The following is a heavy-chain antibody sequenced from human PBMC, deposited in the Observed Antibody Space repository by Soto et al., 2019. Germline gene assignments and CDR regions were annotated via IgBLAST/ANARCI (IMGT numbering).Heavy chain of an antibody. CDR3: AKDQDNTDYYWIFDL. V-gene: IGHV3-23*04. D-gene: IGHD4-17*01. J-gene: IGHJ2*01. CDR2: MSERSGPP. CDR1: GFNFRKFA. Sequence: ELQLVESGGGLVQPGGSLRLSCAASGFNFRKFAMSWVRQAPGKGLEWVSGMSERSGPPLYADSVKGRFTISRDNSKSSLYLEIKNLRPEHTAVYYCAKDQDNTDYYWIFDLWGRGTPVTVSS.